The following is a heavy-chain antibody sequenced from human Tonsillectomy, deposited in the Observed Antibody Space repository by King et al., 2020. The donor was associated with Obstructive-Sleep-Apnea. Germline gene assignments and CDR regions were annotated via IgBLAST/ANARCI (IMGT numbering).Heavy chain of an antibody. J-gene: IGHJ4*02. CDR2: ISSSSSTI. V-gene: IGHV3-48*04. Sequence: DVQLVESGGGLVQPGGSLRLSCAASGFTFSSYSMNWVRQAPGKGLEWVSYISSSSSTIYYADSVKGRFTISRDNAKNSLYLQMNSLRAEDTAVYYCARDLEGAAFDSWGQGTLVTVSS. D-gene: IGHD1-26*01. CDR1: GFTFSSYS. CDR3: ARDLEGAAFDS.